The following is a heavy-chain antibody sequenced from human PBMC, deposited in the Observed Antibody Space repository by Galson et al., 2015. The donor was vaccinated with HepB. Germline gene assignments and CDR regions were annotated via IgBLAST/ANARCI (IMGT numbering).Heavy chain of an antibody. Sequence: SVKVSCKASGGTFSIYTINWVRQAPGQGLVWMGRIFPMIAIANYAQNFQGRVTITADKSTSTAYMELSSLRSEDTAVYYCATSRPVSGMYFDYWGQGTLVTVSS. CDR1: GGTFSIYT. D-gene: IGHD6-19*01. J-gene: IGHJ4*02. CDR2: IFPMIAIA. V-gene: IGHV1-69*02. CDR3: ATSRPVSGMYFDY.